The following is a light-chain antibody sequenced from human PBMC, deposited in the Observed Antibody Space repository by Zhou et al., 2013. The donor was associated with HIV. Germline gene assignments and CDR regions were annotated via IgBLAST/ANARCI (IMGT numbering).Light chain of an antibody. CDR2: DAS. CDR3: QQYDNLFLT. J-gene: IGKJ4*01. CDR1: QDISNY. Sequence: DIQMTQSPSSLSASVGDRVTITCQASQDISNYLNWYQQKPGKAPKLLIYDASNLETGVPSRFSGSGSGTDFTFTISSLQPEDIATYYCQQYDNLFLTFGGGTKVGDQT. V-gene: IGKV1-33*01.